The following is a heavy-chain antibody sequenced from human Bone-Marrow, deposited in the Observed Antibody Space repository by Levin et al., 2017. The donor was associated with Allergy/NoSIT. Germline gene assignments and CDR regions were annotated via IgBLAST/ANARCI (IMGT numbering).Heavy chain of an antibody. V-gene: IGHV2-70*04. CDR3: ARMGIAAAGTSGYNWFDP. Sequence: PSQTLSLTCTFSGFSLSTSGMRVSWIRQPPGKALEWLARIDWDDDKFYSTSLKTRLTISKDTSKNQVVLTMTNMDPVDTATYYCARMGIAAAGTSGYNWFDPWGQGTLVTVSS. J-gene: IGHJ5*02. CDR1: GFSLSTSGMR. CDR2: IDWDDDK. D-gene: IGHD6-13*01.